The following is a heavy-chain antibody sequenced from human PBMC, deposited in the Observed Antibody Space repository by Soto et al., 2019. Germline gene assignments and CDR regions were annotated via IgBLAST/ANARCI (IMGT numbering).Heavy chain of an antibody. D-gene: IGHD6-6*01. J-gene: IGHJ5*02. V-gene: IGHV3-33*01. CDR2: IWYDGSNK. Sequence: QVQLVESGGGVVQPGRSLRLSCAASGFTFSSYGMHWVRQAPGKGLEWVAVIWYDGSNKYYADSVKGRFTISRDNSKNTLYLQMNSLRAEDTAVYHCVVRSSSSSFFPWGQGTLVTVSS. CDR1: GFTFSSYG. CDR3: VVRSSSSSFFP.